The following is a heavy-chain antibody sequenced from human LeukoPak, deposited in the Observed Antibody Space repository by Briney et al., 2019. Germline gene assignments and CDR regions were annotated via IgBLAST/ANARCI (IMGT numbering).Heavy chain of an antibody. J-gene: IGHJ6*03. CDR1: GFTFSSYE. CDR2: ISGSGSAI. V-gene: IGHV3-48*03. Sequence: GGSLRLSCAASGFTFSSYEMNWVRQAPGKGLEWVSYISGSGSAIYYADSVKGRFTISRDNAKNSLYLQINSLRAEDTAVYYCARDPYSGGYGDYYYYYMDVWGKGTTVTISS. D-gene: IGHD1-26*01. CDR3: ARDPYSGGYGDYYYYYMDV.